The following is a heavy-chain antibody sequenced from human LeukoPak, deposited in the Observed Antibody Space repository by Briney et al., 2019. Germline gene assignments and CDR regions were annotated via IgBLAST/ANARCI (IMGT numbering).Heavy chain of an antibody. D-gene: IGHD5-12*01. J-gene: IGHJ4*02. CDR3: VSAFIVATVY. CDR2: ISAGGNDI. V-gene: IGHV3-48*01. CDR1: GFTFSNYN. Sequence: GGSLRLSCAASGFTFSNYNMNWVRQAPGKGLEWVSYISAGGNDIYYADSVKGRFTISRDNAKNSLYLQMNSLRADDTAVYYCVSAFIVATVYWGPGTLVTVSS.